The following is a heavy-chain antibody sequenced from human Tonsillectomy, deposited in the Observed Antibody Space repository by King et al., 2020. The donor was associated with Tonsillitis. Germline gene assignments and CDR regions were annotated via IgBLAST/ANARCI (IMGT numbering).Heavy chain of an antibody. J-gene: IGHJ4*02. CDR3: ARGLVRGVILDYFDY. CDR1: GYIFTSSD. Sequence: QLVQSGAEVKKPGASVKVSCKASGYIFTSSDISWVRQAPGQGLEWMGWISAYNGHINYAQKLQGRVTMTTDTSTSTAYMELRSLRSDDTAVYCCARGLVRGVILDYFDYWGQGTLVTVSS. CDR2: ISAYNGHI. D-gene: IGHD3-10*01. V-gene: IGHV1-18*01.